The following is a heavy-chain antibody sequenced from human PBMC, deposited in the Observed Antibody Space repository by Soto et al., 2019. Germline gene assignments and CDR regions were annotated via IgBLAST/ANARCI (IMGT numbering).Heavy chain of an antibody. V-gene: IGHV3-30*18. CDR3: ANDSARWPAYLDAFAI. J-gene: IGHJ3*02. CDR1: GFTFSSYG. CDR2: ISYDGSNK. Sequence: PGGSLRLSCAASGFTFSSYGMHWVRQAPGKGLEWVAVISYDGSNKYYADSVKGRFTISRDNSKNTLYLQMNSLRAEDTAVYYCANDSARWPAYLDAFAIWGQVIMVTASS.